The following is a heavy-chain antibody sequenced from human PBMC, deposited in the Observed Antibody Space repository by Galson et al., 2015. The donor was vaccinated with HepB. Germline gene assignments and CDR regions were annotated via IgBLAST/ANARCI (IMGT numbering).Heavy chain of an antibody. CDR1: GFTFSTYG. V-gene: IGHV3-30*02. J-gene: IGHJ6*02. CDR2: IWSDGSQR. Sequence: SLRLSCAASGFTFSTYGMHWVRQAPGKGLEWVAFIWSDGSQRYYADSVKGRFTISRDNSKNTLYLQMNGLRAEDTAVYYCAKDTSPWGQGTTVTVSS. D-gene: IGHD6-6*01. CDR3: AKDTSP.